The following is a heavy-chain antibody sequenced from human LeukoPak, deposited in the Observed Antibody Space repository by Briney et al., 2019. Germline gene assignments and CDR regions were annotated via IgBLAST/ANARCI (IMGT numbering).Heavy chain of an antibody. Sequence: VGSLRLSCAASGFTFSSYCIYSVRQVPGQGLGRVSRIKPDGSFTAHADSVKGRFTISRDNAKNTLYRQRNKRTPEDTSLFYFVSYNWQYLHDSWRQGTLVTVSS. D-gene: IGHD1-20*01. V-gene: IGHV3-74*01. CDR2: IKPDGSFT. J-gene: IGHJ5*01. CDR1: GFTFSSYC. CDR3: VSYNWQYLHDS.